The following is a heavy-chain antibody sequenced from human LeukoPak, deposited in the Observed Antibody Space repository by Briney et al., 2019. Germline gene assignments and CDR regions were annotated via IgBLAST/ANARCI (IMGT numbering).Heavy chain of an antibody. CDR1: GYTFTSYG. V-gene: IGHV1-18*01. J-gene: IGHJ4*02. CDR2: ISAYNGNT. Sequence: ASVKVSCKASGYTFTSYGISWVRQAPGQGLEWMGWISAYNGNTNHAQKLQGRVTMTTDTSTSTAYMELRSLRPDDTAVYYCATDPIAVAGNGFDYWGQGTLVTVSS. D-gene: IGHD6-19*01. CDR3: ATDPIAVAGNGFDY.